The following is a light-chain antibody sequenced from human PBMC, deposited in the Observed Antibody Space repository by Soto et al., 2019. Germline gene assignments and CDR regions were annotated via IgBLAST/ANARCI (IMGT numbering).Light chain of an antibody. Sequence: EIVLTQSPGTLSLSPGERATLSCRSSQSVSANFVAWYQQKPGQTPRLFIFAASGRAAGIPARWSGSASGTDFALTISRLEHEDFAVYYCQQYGSSPYTFAQGTKLE. V-gene: IGKV3-20*01. J-gene: IGKJ2*01. CDR1: QSVSANF. CDR2: AAS. CDR3: QQYGSSPYT.